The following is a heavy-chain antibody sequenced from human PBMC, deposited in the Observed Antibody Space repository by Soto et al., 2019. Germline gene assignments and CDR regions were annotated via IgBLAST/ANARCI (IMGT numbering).Heavy chain of an antibody. Sequence: GGSLRLSCAASGFTFSNHNMNWVRQAPGKGLEWVSYISTNGGTIFYADSVKGRFTVSRDNAKNSLYLQMNSLRVEDTAVYYCARDGRYSYYWGQGALVTVSS. CDR2: ISTNGGTI. CDR1: GFTFSNHN. D-gene: IGHD3-10*01. V-gene: IGHV3-48*01. CDR3: ARDGRYSYY. J-gene: IGHJ4*02.